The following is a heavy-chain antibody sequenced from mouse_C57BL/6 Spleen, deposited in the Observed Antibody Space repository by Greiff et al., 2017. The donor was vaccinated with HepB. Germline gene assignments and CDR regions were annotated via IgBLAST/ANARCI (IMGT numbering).Heavy chain of an antibody. CDR2: IYPGDGDT. D-gene: IGHD2-5*01. J-gene: IGHJ3*01. CDR3: ARSDYSNSLFAY. V-gene: IGHV1-82*01. Sequence: VKLMESGPELVKPGASVKISCKASGYAFSSSWMNWVKQRPEKGLEWIGRIYPGDGDTNYNGKFKGKATLTADKSSSTAYMQLSSLTSEDSAVYFCARSDYSNSLFAYWGQGTLVTVSA. CDR1: GYAFSSSW.